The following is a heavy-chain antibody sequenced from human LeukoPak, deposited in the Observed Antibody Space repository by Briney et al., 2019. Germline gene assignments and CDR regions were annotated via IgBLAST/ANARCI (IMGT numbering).Heavy chain of an antibody. D-gene: IGHD1-26*01. J-gene: IGHJ4*02. CDR1: GGTFSSYA. CDR2: IIPIFGIA. V-gene: IGHV1-69*04. CDR3: ARDRDDMGVGFDY. Sequence: ASVKVSCKASGGTFSSYAISWVRQAPGQGLEWMGRIIPIFGIANYAQEFQGRVTITADKSTSTAYMELSSLRSEDTAVYYCARDRDDMGVGFDYWGQGTLVTVSS.